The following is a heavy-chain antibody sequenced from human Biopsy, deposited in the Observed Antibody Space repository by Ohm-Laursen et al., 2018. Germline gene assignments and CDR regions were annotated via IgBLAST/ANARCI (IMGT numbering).Heavy chain of an antibody. V-gene: IGHV1-18*01. D-gene: IGHD7-27*01. J-gene: IGHJ4*02. CDR2: INTENGNT. Sequence: SVKVSCKASGYTFTSYGISWVRQAPGQGLEWMGWINTENGNTIYAQNLQGRVTMTADTSTSTAYMEVTSLRSDDTAVYYCARLTGDPSYWGQGILVTVSS. CDR1: GYTFTSYG. CDR3: ARLTGDPSY.